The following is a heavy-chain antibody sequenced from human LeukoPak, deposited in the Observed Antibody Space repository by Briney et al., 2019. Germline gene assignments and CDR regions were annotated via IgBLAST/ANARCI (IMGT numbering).Heavy chain of an antibody. CDR3: GRVYSSSLLYFEY. D-gene: IGHD6-13*01. J-gene: IGHJ4*02. V-gene: IGHV3-74*01. CDR2: INSDGSST. Sequence: GGSLRLSCAASGFTFSSYWMFWVRQAPGKGLVWVSRINSDGSSTSYADSVKGRFTISRDNAKNTLYLQMNSLRAEDTAVYYCGRVYSSSLLYFEYWGQGTLVTVSS. CDR1: GFTFSSYW.